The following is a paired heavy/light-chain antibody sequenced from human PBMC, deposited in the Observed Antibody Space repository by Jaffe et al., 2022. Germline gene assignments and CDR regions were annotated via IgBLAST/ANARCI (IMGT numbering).Light chain of an antibody. V-gene: IGKV3-11*01. CDR3: QQRSNWPPGGT. CDR1: QSVSSY. Sequence: EIVLTQSPATLSLSPGERATLSCRASQSVSSYLAWYQQKPGQAPRLLIYDASNRATGIPARFSGSGSGTDFTLTISSLEPEDFAVYYCQQRSNWPPGGTFGQGTRLEIK. J-gene: IGKJ5*01. CDR2: DAS.
Heavy chain of an antibody. CDR2: ISWNSGSI. Sequence: EVQLVESGGGLVQPGRSLRLSCAASGFTFDDYAMHWVRQAPGKGLEWVSGISWNSGSIGYADSVKGRFTISRDNAKNSLYLQMNSLRAEDTALYYCAKSGITMVQGVPYLYYYYYMDVWGKGTTVTVSS. CDR1: GFTFDDYA. D-gene: IGHD3-10*01. J-gene: IGHJ6*03. CDR3: AKSGITMVQGVPYLYYYYYMDV. V-gene: IGHV3-9*01.